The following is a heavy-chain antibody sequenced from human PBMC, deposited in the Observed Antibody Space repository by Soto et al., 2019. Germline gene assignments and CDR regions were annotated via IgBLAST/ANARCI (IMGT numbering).Heavy chain of an antibody. V-gene: IGHV3-30*03. Sequence: GGSLRLSFAASGFTFSSYGMHWVRQSPGKGLEWVAVISYDGSNKYYADSVKGRFTISRDNSKNTLYLQMNSLRAEDTAVYYCARDGRTMVRGVPYYFDYWGQGTLVTVSS. CDR2: ISYDGSNK. J-gene: IGHJ4*02. CDR3: ARDGRTMVRGVPYYFDY. D-gene: IGHD3-10*01. CDR1: GFTFSSYG.